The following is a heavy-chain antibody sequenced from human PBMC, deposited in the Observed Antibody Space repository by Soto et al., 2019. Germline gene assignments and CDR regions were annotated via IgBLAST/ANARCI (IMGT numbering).Heavy chain of an antibody. J-gene: IGHJ4*02. Sequence: EVQLVESGGDLVQPGGSLRLSCTASGFTFSMYWMHWVRQVPGKGPEWVSRISDDGSRADYADSVKGRFTISRDNAKNTLYLEMHVLRADDTVVYYCTRGPRPSSVGTGAFWGQGTPVTVSS. CDR3: TRGPRPSSVGTGAF. D-gene: IGHD3-10*01. CDR1: GFTFSMYW. V-gene: IGHV3-74*01. CDR2: ISDDGSRA.